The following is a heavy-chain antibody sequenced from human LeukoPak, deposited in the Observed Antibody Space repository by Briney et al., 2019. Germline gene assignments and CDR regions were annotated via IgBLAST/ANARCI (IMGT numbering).Heavy chain of an antibody. V-gene: IGHV1-69*05. D-gene: IGHD2-2*01. J-gene: IGHJ4*02. CDR2: IIPIFGTA. CDR1: GGTFSSYA. Sequence: GASVKVSCKASGGTFSSYAISWVRQAPGQGLEWMGGIIPIFGTANYAQKFQGRVTITTDESTSTAYMELSSLRSEDTAVYCCARVRGGKYHRVFDYWGQGTLVTVSS. CDR3: ARVRGGKYHRVFDY.